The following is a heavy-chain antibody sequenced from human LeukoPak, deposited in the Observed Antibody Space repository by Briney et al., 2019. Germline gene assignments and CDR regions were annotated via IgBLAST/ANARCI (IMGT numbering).Heavy chain of an antibody. CDR2: IYFSGNT. V-gene: IGHV4-39*01. CDR1: GGSISSSSYY. Sequence: SETLSLTCTVSGGSISSSSYYWGWIRQPPGMGLEWIGSIYFSGNTYYNPSLKSRVTISVDTSKNQFSLRLSSVTAADTAAYYCARLDSGSSRKYFDYWGQGPLVTVSS. CDR3: ARLDSGSSRKYFDY. J-gene: IGHJ4*02. D-gene: IGHD1-26*01.